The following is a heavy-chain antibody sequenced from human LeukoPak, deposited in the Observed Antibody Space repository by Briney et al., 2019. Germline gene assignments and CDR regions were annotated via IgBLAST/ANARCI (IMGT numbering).Heavy chain of an antibody. D-gene: IGHD1-7*01. CDR2: ISKDGSDK. V-gene: IGHV3-30-3*01. CDR3: ARDYWWNYDY. Sequence: GGFLRLSCAASGFTFSDYAMHWVRQGPGKGLEWVAVISKDGSDKYYPGSVRGRFTISRDNSKNTIYLQMDSLRAEDTAIYYCARDYWWNYDYWGQGTLVTVSS. J-gene: IGHJ4*02. CDR1: GFTFSDYA.